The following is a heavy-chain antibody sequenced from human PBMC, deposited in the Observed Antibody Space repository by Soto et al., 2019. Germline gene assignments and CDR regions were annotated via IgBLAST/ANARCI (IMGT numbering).Heavy chain of an antibody. D-gene: IGHD6-19*01. V-gene: IGHV3-53*02. Sequence: EVQLVETGGGLIQPGGSLRLSCAASGFNVSYNYMSWVRQAPGKGLEWVSIIHSDGGTYYADSVKGRFTISRDNSRNTVYLQMNSLRAEDTAVDYCGSIAVAEGFDPWGQGTLVTVSS. CDR3: GSIAVAEGFDP. CDR2: IHSDGGT. CDR1: GFNVSYNY. J-gene: IGHJ5*02.